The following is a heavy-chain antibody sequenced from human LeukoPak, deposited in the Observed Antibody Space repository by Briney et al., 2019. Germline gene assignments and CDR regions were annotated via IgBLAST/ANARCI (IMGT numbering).Heavy chain of an antibody. D-gene: IGHD3-3*01. CDR2: IYYSGST. CDR1: GGSISSSSYY. CDR3: ARQRTYYDFWSGYYPSTDFDY. J-gene: IGHJ4*02. Sequence: PSETLSLTCTVSGGSISSSSYYWGWTRQPPGKGLEWIGSIYYSGSTYYNPSLKSRVTISVDTSKNQFSLKLSSVTAADTAVYYCARQRTYYDFWSGYYPSTDFDYWGQGTLVTVSS. V-gene: IGHV4-39*01.